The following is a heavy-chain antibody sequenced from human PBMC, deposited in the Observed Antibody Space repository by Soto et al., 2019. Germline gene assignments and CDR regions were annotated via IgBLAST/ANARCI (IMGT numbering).Heavy chain of an antibody. V-gene: IGHV5-51*01. D-gene: IGHD3-3*01. CDR2: IYPGDSDT. J-gene: IGHJ6*02. CDR1: GYSCTSCW. CDR3: ARPRLMEDYYDIDV. Sequence: GECLKVSCKGSGYSCTSCWLGWVRQMPGKGLEWMGSIYPGDSDTRYSPSFKGQVTISADKSISTAYLQWSSLKASDTAMYYCARPRLMEDYYDIDVWGQGITVTVSS.